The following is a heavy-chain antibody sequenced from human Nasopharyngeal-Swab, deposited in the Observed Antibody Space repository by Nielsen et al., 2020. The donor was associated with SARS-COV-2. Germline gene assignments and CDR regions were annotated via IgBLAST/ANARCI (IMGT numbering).Heavy chain of an antibody. Sequence: LKLSCAASGFTFSSYAMHWVRQAPGKSLEPVSAISSSGGSTHYANSVKGRFTVSRDNSKNTLYHHRRSLRAEDMAVYYCASGKESCFCSGSSRGFDYWGQGTLVTVSS. CDR1: GFTFSSYA. D-gene: IGHD3-3*01. J-gene: IGHJ4*02. CDR3: ASGKESCFCSGSSRGFDY. V-gene: IGHV3-64*01. CDR2: ISSSGGST.